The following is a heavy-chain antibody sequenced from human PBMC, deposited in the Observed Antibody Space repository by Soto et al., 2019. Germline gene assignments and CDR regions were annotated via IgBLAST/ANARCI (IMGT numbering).Heavy chain of an antibody. CDR2: ISSSGSTI. CDR1: GFTFSDYY. D-gene: IGHD1-7*01. J-gene: IGHJ4*02. CDR3: ARDHPGITGTTCYFDY. Sequence: GGSLRLSCAASGFTFSDYYMSWIRQAPGKGLEWVSYISSSGSTIYYADSVKGRFTISRDNAKNSLYLQMNSLRAEDTAVCYCARDHPGITGTTCYFDYWGQGTLVTVSS. V-gene: IGHV3-11*01.